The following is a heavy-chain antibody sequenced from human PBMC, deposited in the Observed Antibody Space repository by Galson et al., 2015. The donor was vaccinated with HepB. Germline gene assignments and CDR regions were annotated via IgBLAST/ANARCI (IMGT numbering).Heavy chain of an antibody. CDR1: GGTFSSYA. V-gene: IGHV1-69*06. Sequence: SVKVSCKASGGTFSSYAISWVRQAPGQGLEWMGGIIPIFGTANYAQKFQGRVTITADKSTSTAYMELSSLRSEDTAVYYCARPYRSIAAAGTTYYNYYGMDVWGQGTTVTVSS. CDR3: ARPYRSIAAAGTTYYNYYGMDV. D-gene: IGHD6-13*01. CDR2: IIPIFGTA. J-gene: IGHJ6*02.